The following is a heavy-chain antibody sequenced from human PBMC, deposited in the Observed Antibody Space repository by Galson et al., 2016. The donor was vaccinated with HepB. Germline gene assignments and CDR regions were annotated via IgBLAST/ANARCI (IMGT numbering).Heavy chain of an antibody. CDR1: GGPFSAYY. V-gene: IGHV4-34*01. CDR3: ARVVRLPWSHCSSSLTPSVARFDP. D-gene: IGHD6-6*01. J-gene: IGHJ5*02. CDR2: INDSGST. Sequence: SETLSLTCAVYGGPFSAYYWSWIRQPPGKGLEWIGEINDSGSTIYNPSLESRVTISVDTSMDQFSLRLTSVTAADTAIYYCARVVRLPWSHCSSSLTPSVARFDPWGQGTLVTVSP.